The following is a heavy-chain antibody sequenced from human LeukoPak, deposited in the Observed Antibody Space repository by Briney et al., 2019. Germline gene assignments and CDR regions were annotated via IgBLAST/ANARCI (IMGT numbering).Heavy chain of an antibody. D-gene: IGHD4-17*01. J-gene: IGHJ4*02. V-gene: IGHV3-9*01. CDR3: VKGMRALTMTTRSGFDC. Sequence: PGGSLRLSCAASGFTFDNYAMHWVRQPPGKGLEWVSGLSWNSGSIGHADSVKGRFTISRDNAKNSLYMQMNSLRPEDTALYYCVKGMRALTMTTRSGFDCWGQGTLVTVSS. CDR2: LSWNSGSI. CDR1: GFTFDNYA.